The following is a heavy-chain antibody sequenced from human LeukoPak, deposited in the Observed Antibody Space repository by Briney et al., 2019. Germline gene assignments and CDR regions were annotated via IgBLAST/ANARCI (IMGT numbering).Heavy chain of an antibody. Sequence: SETLSLTCTVSGGSISSGDYYWSWIRQPPGKGLEWIGFIYHSGSTNYNPSLKSRVTISVDTSKNQFSLKLNSMTAADTAVYYCARVKIGLQSNWFDPWGQGTLVTVSS. CDR2: IYHSGST. D-gene: IGHD4-11*01. CDR3: ARVKIGLQSNWFDP. CDR1: GGSISSGDYY. J-gene: IGHJ5*02. V-gene: IGHV4-61*08.